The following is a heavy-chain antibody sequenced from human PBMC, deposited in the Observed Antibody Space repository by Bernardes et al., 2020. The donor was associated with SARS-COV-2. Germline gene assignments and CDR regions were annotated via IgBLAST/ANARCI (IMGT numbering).Heavy chain of an antibody. V-gene: IGHV4-38-2*02. CDR1: GFSISRGYH. CDR2: IYHSGST. CDR3: VRDLAGSGYDFWSGTPS. Sequence: SETLSLTCAVSGFSISRGYHWGWIRQPPGKGLEWIGTIYHSGSTYYNPSLRSRVTISVDTSKNQFSLKLRSVTAADTAVYYCVRDLAGSGYDFWSGTPSWGQGTLVTVSS. J-gene: IGHJ4*02. D-gene: IGHD3-3*01.